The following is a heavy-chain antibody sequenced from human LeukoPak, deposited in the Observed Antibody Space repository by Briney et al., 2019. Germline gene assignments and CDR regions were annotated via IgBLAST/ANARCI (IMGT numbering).Heavy chain of an antibody. V-gene: IGHV1-46*01. J-gene: IGHJ6*03. CDR2: INPSGGST. Sequence: GASVKVSCKASGYTFTSYYMHWVRQAPGQGLEWMGIINPSGGSTSYAQKFQGRVTMTRDMSTSTVYMELSSLRSEDTAVYYCARGPAGFEYCSSTSCYLDYYYYMDVWGKGTTVTVSS. CDR1: GYTFTSYY. CDR3: ARGPAGFEYCSSTSCYLDYYYYMDV. D-gene: IGHD2-2*01.